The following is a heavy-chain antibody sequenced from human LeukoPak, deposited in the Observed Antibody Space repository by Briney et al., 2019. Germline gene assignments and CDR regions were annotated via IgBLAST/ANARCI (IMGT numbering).Heavy chain of an antibody. CDR2: INHSGST. V-gene: IGHV4-34*01. CDR3: ARGANPRYIGYGSGCMDV. CDR1: GGSFSGYY. D-gene: IGHD3-10*01. Sequence: KPSETLSLTCAVYGGSFSGYYWSWIRQPPGKGLEWIEEINHSGSTNYNPSLKSRVTISVDTSKNQFSLKMSSVTAADPAVYYCARGANPRYIGYGSGCMDVWGQGTTVTVSS. J-gene: IGHJ6*02.